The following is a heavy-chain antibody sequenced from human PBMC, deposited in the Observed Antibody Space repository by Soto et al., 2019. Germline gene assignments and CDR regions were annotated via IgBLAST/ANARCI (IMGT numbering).Heavy chain of an antibody. D-gene: IGHD6-19*01. Sequence: GGSLRLSCAASGFTFNIYARSWVRQAPGKGLEWVSAISGSGGGTYYADSVEGRFTISRDNSNNTLYLQMSSLRAEDTAVYYCARDRGWSLFDYWGQGTLVTVSS. J-gene: IGHJ4*02. CDR3: ARDRGWSLFDY. CDR2: ISGSGGGT. V-gene: IGHV3-23*01. CDR1: GFTFNIYA.